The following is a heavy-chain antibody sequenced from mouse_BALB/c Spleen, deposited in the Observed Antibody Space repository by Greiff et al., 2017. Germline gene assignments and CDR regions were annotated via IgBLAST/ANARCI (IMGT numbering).Heavy chain of an antibody. CDR2: INPSNGRT. CDR3: ARTPYSTRDWYFDV. J-gene: IGHJ1*01. Sequence: QVQLQQPGAELVKPGASVKLSCKASGYTFTSYWMHWVKQRPGQGLEWIGEINPSNGRTNYNEKFKSKATLTVDKSSSTAYMQLSSLTSEDSAVYYCARTPYSTRDWYFDVWGAGTTVTVSS. D-gene: IGHD1-1*01. V-gene: IGHV1S81*02. CDR1: GYTFTSYW.